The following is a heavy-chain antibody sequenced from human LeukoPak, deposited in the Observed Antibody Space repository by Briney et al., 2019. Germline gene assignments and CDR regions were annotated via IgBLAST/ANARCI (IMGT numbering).Heavy chain of an antibody. V-gene: IGHV4-39*01. CDR2: IYYSGST. CDR3: ARRRTRSGYRYPYQYNWFDP. D-gene: IGHD5-18*01. J-gene: IGHJ5*02. Sequence: TSETLSLTCTVSGGSISSSSYYWGWIRQPPGKGLEWIGSIYYSGSTYYNPSLKSRVTISVDTSKNQFSLKLSSVTAADTAVYYCARRRTRSGYRYPYQYNWFDPWGQGTLVTVSS. CDR1: GGSISSSSYY.